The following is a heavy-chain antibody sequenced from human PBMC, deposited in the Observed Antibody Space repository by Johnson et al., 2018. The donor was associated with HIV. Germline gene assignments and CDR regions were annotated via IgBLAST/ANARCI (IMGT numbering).Heavy chain of an antibody. CDR2: IKSKTDGGTT. J-gene: IGHJ3*02. V-gene: IGHV3-15*01. CDR3: VRPAAAGREDAFDI. Sequence: VQLVESGGGVVQPGGSLRLSCAASGFTFTNAWMSWVRQAPGKGLEWVGRIKSKTDGGTTDYPAPVKGRFTISRDNSKNTLYLQMNSLRAEDTAVYYCVRPAAAGREDAFDIWGQGTMVTVSS. D-gene: IGHD6-13*01. CDR1: GFTFTNAW.